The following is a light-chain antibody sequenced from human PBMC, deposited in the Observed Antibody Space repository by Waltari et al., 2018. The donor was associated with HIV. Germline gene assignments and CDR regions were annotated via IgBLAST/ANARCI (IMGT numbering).Light chain of an antibody. CDR1: QTINNY. CDR2: GAS. J-gene: IGKJ4*01. CDR3: QQRGDWPPFT. V-gene: IGKV3-11*01. Sequence: EIVLTQSPATLSLSPGERATLSCRASQTINNYLAWFQQKPGQPPRLLIYGASNRATVIPARFSGSGSGTDFTLTISSLEPEDFAVYYCQQRGDWPPFTFGGGTKVEIK.